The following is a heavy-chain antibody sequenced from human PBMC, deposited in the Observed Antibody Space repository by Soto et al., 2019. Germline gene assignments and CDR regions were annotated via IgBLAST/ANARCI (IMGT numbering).Heavy chain of an antibody. CDR3: ARGFRHVSSSFDS. Sequence: QVQLQESGPGLVKPSQTLSLTCTVSGGSISSGGYYWSWIRQHPGKGLEWIGYIYYSGSTHYNPSLKSRVTISVATSKNQCSLKLSSVTAADTAVYYCARGFRHVSSSFDSWGQGTLVTVSS. V-gene: IGHV4-31*03. CDR1: GGSISSGGYY. CDR2: IYYSGST. D-gene: IGHD6-6*01. J-gene: IGHJ4*02.